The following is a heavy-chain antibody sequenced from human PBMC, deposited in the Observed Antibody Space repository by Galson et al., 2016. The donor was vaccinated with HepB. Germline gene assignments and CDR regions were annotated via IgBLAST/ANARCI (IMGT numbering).Heavy chain of an antibody. D-gene: IGHD1-26*01. V-gene: IGHV3-53*01. CDR3: ARDSGCVSFDY. J-gene: IGHJ4*02. Sequence: SLRLSCAASGFSVSSNYLSWVRQAPGKGLEWVSVIFSAGPTYYADSVEGRFTISRDNSKNTLFLQMNSLRAEDTAVYYCARDSGCVSFDYWSQGTLVTVSS. CDR2: IFSAGPT. CDR1: GFSVSSNY.